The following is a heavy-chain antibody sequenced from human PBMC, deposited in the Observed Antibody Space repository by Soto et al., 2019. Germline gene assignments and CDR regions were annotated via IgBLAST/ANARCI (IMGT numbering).Heavy chain of an antibody. CDR1: GFTFSDYY. J-gene: IGHJ4*02. D-gene: IGHD1-26*01. CDR3: ARATTTIYSAAY. V-gene: IGHV3-11*01. Sequence: GGSLRLSCAASGFTFSDYYMSWIRQAPGKGLEWVSSISNSGSTIYYADSVKGRFTISRDNAKNSLYLQMDSLRAEDTAVYYCARATTTIYSAAYWGQGTLVTVSS. CDR2: ISNSGSTI.